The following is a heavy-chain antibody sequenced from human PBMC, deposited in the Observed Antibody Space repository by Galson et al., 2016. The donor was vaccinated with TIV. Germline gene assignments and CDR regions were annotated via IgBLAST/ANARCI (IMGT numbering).Heavy chain of an antibody. CDR1: GYSISSGYY. CDR2: IYHTGST. Sequence: ETLSLTCAVSGYSISSGYYWGWIRQPPGKGLEWIGNIYHTGSTYSNPSLRSRLTMSVDTSKNQFSLILNSVTAADTAVYYCARDCTSTTCHIYYYGMDVWGQGTTVTVSS. J-gene: IGHJ6*02. V-gene: IGHV4-38-2*02. CDR3: ARDCTSTTCHIYYYGMDV. D-gene: IGHD2-2*02.